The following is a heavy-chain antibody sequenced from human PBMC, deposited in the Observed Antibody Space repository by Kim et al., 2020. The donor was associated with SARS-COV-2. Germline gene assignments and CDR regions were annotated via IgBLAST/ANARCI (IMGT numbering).Heavy chain of an antibody. CDR1: GGTFSSYA. D-gene: IGHD5-12*01. V-gene: IGHV1-69*01. CDR2: IIPIFGTA. CDR3: ARVYGYPYGAAAFDI. J-gene: IGHJ3*02. Sequence: KVSCKASGGTFSSYAISWVRQAPGQGLEWMGGIIPIFGTANYAQKFQGRVTITADESTSTAYMELSSLRSEDTAVYYCARVYGYPYGAAAFDIWGQGTMVTVSS.